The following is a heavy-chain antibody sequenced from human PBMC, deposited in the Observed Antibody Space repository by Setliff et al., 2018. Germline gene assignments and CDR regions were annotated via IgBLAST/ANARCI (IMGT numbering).Heavy chain of an antibody. V-gene: IGHV5-51*01. D-gene: IGHD5-18*01. CDR2: IYPGDSET. Sequence: PGESLKISCKGSGYTFSTYWIGWVRQMPGKGLEWMGIIYPGDSETRYSPSFEGQVSISADTSISTAYLQWSSLKASDTAMYYCARGMEDTAMLAYWGQGTLVPSPQ. CDR3: ARGMEDTAMLAY. CDR1: GYTFSTYW. J-gene: IGHJ4*02.